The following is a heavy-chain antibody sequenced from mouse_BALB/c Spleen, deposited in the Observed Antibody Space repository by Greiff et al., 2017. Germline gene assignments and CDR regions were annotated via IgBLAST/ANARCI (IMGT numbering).Heavy chain of an antibody. CDR1: GYTFTSYW. J-gene: IGHJ3*01. CDR3: ARRGYYGNYDAMDY. V-gene: IGHV1S81*02. CDR2: INPSNGRT. Sequence: VQLQQPGAELVKPGASVKLSCKASGYTFTSYWMHWVKQRPGQGLEWIGEINPSNGRTNYNEKFKSKATLTVDKSSSTAYMQLSSLTSEDSAVYYCARRGYYGNYDAMDYWGQGTLVTVSA. D-gene: IGHD2-1*01.